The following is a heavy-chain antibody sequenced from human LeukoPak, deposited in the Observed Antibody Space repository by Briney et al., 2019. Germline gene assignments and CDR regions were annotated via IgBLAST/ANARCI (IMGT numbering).Heavy chain of an antibody. D-gene: IGHD2-15*01. CDR1: GGSISSYY. V-gene: IGHV4-4*07. CDR3: ARDLPYFYTLGYCSGGSCYPMDV. CDR2: IYTSGST. Sequence: SETLSLTCTVSGGSISSYYWSWIRQPAGKGLEWIGRIYTSGSTNYNPSLKSRVTMSVDTSKNQFSLKLSSVTAADTAVYYCARDLPYFYTLGYCSGGSCYPMDVWGKGTTVTVSS. J-gene: IGHJ6*03.